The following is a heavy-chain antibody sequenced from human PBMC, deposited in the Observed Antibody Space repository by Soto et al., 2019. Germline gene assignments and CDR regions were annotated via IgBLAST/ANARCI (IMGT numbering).Heavy chain of an antibody. CDR1: GFTFSSYA. D-gene: IGHD6-13*01. J-gene: IGHJ6*02. V-gene: IGHV3-23*01. CDR3: ARDSRSSSWYGVYYYYGMDV. Sequence: PGGSLRLSCAASGFTFSSYAMSWVRQAPGKGLEWVSAISGSGGSTYYADSVKGRFTISRDNSKNTLYLQMNSLRAEDTAVYYCARDSRSSSWYGVYYYYGMDVWGQGTTVTVSS. CDR2: ISGSGGST.